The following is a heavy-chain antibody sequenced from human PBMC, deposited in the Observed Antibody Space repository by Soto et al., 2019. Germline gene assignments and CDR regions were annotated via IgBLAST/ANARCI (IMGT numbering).Heavy chain of an antibody. CDR1: GDSISSGVYY. CDR3: ARELRFGEDYYGMDV. J-gene: IGHJ6*02. CDR2: IYYSGST. D-gene: IGHD3-10*01. V-gene: IGHV4-31*03. Sequence: SETLSLTCTVSGDSISSGVYYWSWIRQQPGKGLEWIGYIYYSGSTYYNPSLKSRVTISVDTSKNQFSLKLSSVTAADTAVYYCARELRFGEDYYGMDVWGQGTTVTVSS.